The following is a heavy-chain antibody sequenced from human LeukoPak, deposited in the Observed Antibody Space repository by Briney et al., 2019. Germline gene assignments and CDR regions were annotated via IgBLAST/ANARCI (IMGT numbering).Heavy chain of an antibody. CDR3: AKGLDIVVPYYAMDV. Sequence: GGSLRLSCAASGFTFSSYAMSWVRQAPGKGLEWVSAISGSGGSTYYADSVKGRFTIPRDNSKNTLYLQMNSLRAEDTAVYYCAKGLDIVVPYYAMDVWGQGTTVTVSS. V-gene: IGHV3-23*01. CDR1: GFTFSSYA. D-gene: IGHD2-2*01. J-gene: IGHJ6*02. CDR2: ISGSGGST.